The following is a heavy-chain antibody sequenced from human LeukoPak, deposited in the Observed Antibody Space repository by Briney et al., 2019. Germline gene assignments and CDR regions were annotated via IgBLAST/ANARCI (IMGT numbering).Heavy chain of an antibody. V-gene: IGHV4-39*01. Sequence: SETLSLTCTVSGGSISSSSYYWGWIRQPPGKGLEWIGSIYYSGSTYYNPSLKSRVTISVDTSKNQFSLKLSSVTAADTAVYYCARPNPYYDFWSGPFDYWGQGTLVTVSS. CDR2: IYYSGST. CDR1: GGSISSSSYY. CDR3: ARPNPYYDFWSGPFDY. J-gene: IGHJ4*02. D-gene: IGHD3-3*01.